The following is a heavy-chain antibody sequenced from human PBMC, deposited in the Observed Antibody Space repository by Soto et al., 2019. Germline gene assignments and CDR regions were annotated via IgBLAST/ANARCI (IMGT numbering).Heavy chain of an antibody. J-gene: IGHJ6*02. CDR2: IGTAGDT. Sequence: EVQLVESGGGLVKPGGSLRLSCAASGFTFSSYDMHWVRQATGKGLEWVSAIGTAGDTYYPGSVKGRFTISRENAKNSLYLQMNSLRAGDTAVYYCARAEPGDYYYYGMDVWGQGTTVTVSS. D-gene: IGHD3-10*01. CDR3: ARAEPGDYYYYGMDV. CDR1: GFTFSSYD. V-gene: IGHV3-13*01.